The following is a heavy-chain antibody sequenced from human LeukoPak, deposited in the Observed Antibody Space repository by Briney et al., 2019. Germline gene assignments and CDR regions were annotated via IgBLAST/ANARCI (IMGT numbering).Heavy chain of an antibody. J-gene: IGHJ4*02. D-gene: IGHD3-22*01. CDR1: GGSISRYY. V-gene: IGHV4-59*01. Sequence: SSETLSLTCSVSGGSISRYYWGWIRQPPGKGLEWIGYIYYSGTTNYNPSLKSRVTISVDTPKNQFSLKLSSVTAADTAVYYCARYYYDSSGYYYIDYWGQGTLVTVSS. CDR3: ARYYYDSSGYYYIDY. CDR2: IYYSGTT.